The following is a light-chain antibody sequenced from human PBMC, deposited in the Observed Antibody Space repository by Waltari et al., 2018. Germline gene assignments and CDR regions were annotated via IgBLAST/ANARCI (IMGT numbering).Light chain of an antibody. CDR3: HQYYNTPYS. CDR1: QSVSNN. CDR2: GAS. J-gene: IGKJ2*03. Sequence: EIVMTQSPATLSVSPGERVALSCRASQSVSNNFVWYQQRPGQAPRPLIYGASTRATGIPARFTGSGSGTEFTLTISSLQSEDVAVYYCHQYYNTPYSYGQGTKLEIK. V-gene: IGKV3-15*01.